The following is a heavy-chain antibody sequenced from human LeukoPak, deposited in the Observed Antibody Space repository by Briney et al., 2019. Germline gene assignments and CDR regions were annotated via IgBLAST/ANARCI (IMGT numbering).Heavy chain of an antibody. CDR3: AKDELPSYSSSWYGLTWFDP. V-gene: IGHV3-23*01. D-gene: IGHD6-13*01. J-gene: IGHJ5*02. CDR2: ISGSGGST. Sequence: GGSLRLSCAASGFTFSSYGMSWVRQAPGKGLEWVSAISGSGGSTYYADSVKGRFTISRDNSKNTLYLQMNSLRAEDTAVYYCAKDELPSYSSSWYGLTWFDPWGQGTLVTVSS. CDR1: GFTFSSYG.